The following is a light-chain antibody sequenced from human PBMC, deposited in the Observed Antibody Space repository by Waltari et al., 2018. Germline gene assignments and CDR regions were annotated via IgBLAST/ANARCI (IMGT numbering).Light chain of an antibody. CDR3: QQLNSYPRST. CDR2: AAS. J-gene: IGKJ5*01. CDR1: QCISSY. Sequence: IQLTQSPSTLSASVGDSVTITFRASQCISSYLAWYQQKPGKAPKLLIYAASTLQSGVPSRFSGSGSGTDFTLTISSLQPEDFATYYCQQLNSYPRSTFGQGTRLEIK. V-gene: IGKV1-9*01.